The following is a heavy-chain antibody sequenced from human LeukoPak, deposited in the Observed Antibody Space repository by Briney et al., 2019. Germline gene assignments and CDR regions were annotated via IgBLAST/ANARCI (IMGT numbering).Heavy chain of an antibody. CDR3: ARLVVPAALYGPDDY. J-gene: IGHJ4*02. CDR2: ISSSSSTI. V-gene: IGHV3-48*01. D-gene: IGHD2-2*01. Sequence: GGSLRLSCAASGFTFSSYSMNWVRQAPGKGLGWVSYISSSSSTIYYADSVKGRFTISRDNAKNSLYLQMNSLRAEDTAVYYCARLVVPAALYGPDDYWGQGTLVTVSS. CDR1: GFTFSSYS.